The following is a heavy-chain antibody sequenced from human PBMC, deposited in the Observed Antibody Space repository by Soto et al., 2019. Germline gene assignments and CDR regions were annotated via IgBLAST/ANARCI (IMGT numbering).Heavy chain of an antibody. D-gene: IGHD2-15*01. Sequence: QVQLVESGGGVVQPGTSRRLSCAASGCTVSSYGMHWVRQAPGKGLEWLAVISNDGSNKYLADSVKGRLALSRDNSRNTLYLQINSLRVEDTAVYYCGKDTLDCSGGDCPLYYYYGMDVWGQGTTVTVSS. J-gene: IGHJ6*02. CDR3: GKDTLDCSGGDCPLYYYYGMDV. V-gene: IGHV3-30*18. CDR1: GCTVSSYG. CDR2: ISNDGSNK.